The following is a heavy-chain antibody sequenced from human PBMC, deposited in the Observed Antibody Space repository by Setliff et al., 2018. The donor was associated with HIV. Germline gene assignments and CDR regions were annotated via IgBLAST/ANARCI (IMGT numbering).Heavy chain of an antibody. J-gene: IGHJ4*02. V-gene: IGHV4-4*09. CDR3: ARDLREVGGGSYADY. D-gene: IGHD1-26*01. CDR1: GGSISSYY. Sequence: SETLSLTCTVSGGSISSYYWSWIRQPPGKGLEWIGYIYTGGSTNYNPSLKRRVTVSVDTSKNQFSLRLRSVTAADTAMYYCARDLREVGGGSYADYWGQGTLVTVSS. CDR2: IYTGGST.